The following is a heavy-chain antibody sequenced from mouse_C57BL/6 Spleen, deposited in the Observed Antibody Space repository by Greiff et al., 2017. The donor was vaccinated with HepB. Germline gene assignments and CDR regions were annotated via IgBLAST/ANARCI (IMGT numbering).Heavy chain of an antibody. J-gene: IGHJ4*01. Sequence: EVQRVESGGGLVKPGGSLKLSCAASGFTFSSYAMSWVRQTPEKRLEWVATISDGGSYTYYPDNVKGRFTISRDNAKNNLYLQMSHLKSEDTAMYYCARQTAQATWDYYAMDYWGQGTSVTVSS. CDR2: ISDGGSYT. D-gene: IGHD3-2*02. V-gene: IGHV5-4*01. CDR3: ARQTAQATWDYYAMDY. CDR1: GFTFSSYA.